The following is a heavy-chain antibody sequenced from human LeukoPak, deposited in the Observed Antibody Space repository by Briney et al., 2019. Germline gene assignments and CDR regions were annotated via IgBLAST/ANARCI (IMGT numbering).Heavy chain of an antibody. CDR2: ISYDGSNK. CDR3: AKDSSASCYSPLDY. J-gene: IGHJ4*02. D-gene: IGHD2-15*01. V-gene: IGHV3-30*18. CDR1: GFTFSSYG. Sequence: PGGSLRLSCAASGFTFSSYGMHWVRQAPGKGLEWVAVISYDGSNKYYADSVKGRFTISRDNSKNTLYLQMNSLRAEDTAVYYCAKDSSASCYSPLDYWGQGTLATVSS.